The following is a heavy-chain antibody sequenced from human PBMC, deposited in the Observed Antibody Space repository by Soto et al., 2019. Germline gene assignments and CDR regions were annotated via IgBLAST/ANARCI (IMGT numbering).Heavy chain of an antibody. CDR1: GGSISSYY. J-gene: IGHJ6*03. V-gene: IGHV4-59*01. D-gene: IGHD3-10*01. CDR3: ARSPGGGYFYYMDV. Sequence: SETLSLTCTVSGGSISSYYWSWIRQPPGKGLEWIGYIYYSGSTDYNPSLKSRVTVSVDTSKNQFSLKLSSVTAADTAVYYCARSPGGGYFYYMDVWGKGTTVTVSS. CDR2: IYYSGST.